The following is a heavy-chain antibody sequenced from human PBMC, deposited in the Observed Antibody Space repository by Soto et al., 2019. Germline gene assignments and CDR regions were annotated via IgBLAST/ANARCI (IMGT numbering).Heavy chain of an antibody. V-gene: IGHV1-3*01. CDR2: INAGNGNT. D-gene: IGHD3-16*02. Sequence: QVQLVQSGAEVKKPGASVKVSCKASGYTFTSYAMHWVRQAPGQRLEWMGWINAGNGNTNYSQKFQGRVTITRDTSASTAYMELSSLRSEDTAVYYCARAYDYIWGSYRSYYFDYWGQGTLVTVSS. CDR1: GYTFTSYA. J-gene: IGHJ4*02. CDR3: ARAYDYIWGSYRSYYFDY.